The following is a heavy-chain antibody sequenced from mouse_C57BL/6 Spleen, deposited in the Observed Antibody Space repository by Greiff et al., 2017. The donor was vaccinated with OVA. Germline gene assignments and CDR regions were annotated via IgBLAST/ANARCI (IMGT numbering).Heavy chain of an antibody. V-gene: IGHV1-64*01. Sequence: VQLQQPGAELVKPGASVKLSCKASGYTFTSYWMHWVKQRPGQGLEWIGMIHPNSGSTNYNEKFKSKATLTVDKSSSTAYMQLSSLTSEDSAVYYCARKNGVTTGFDYWGQGTTLTVSS. CDR1: GYTFTSYW. D-gene: IGHD2-2*01. CDR3: ARKNGVTTGFDY. J-gene: IGHJ2*01. CDR2: IHPNSGST.